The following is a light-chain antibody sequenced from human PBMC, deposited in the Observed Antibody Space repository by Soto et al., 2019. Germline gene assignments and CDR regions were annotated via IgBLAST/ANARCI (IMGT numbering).Light chain of an antibody. J-gene: IGLJ1*01. CDR1: SSDVGGYDH. V-gene: IGLV2-14*01. Sequence: QSALTQPASVSGSPGQSISISCTGTSSDVGGYDHVSWFQQHPGKAPKLLIYEVSNRPSGLSRRFSGSKSGNTASLTISGLQAEDEAYYYCCSYTSSTTYVFGTGTKVTVL. CDR3: CSYTSSTTYV. CDR2: EVS.